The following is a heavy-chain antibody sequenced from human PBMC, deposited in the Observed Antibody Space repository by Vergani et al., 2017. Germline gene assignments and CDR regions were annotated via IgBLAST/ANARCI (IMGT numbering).Heavy chain of an antibody. D-gene: IGHD7-27*01. CDR3: ARTTGDQRPVSV. CDR2: IYYSGST. V-gene: IGHV4-59*01. CDR1: GGSISSYY. Sequence: QVQLQESGPVLVKPSETLSLTCTVSGGSISSYYWSWIRQPPGKGLEWIGYIYYSGSTNYNPSLKSRVTISVDTSKNQFSLKLSSVTAADTAVYYCARTTGDQRPVSVWGQGTLVTVSS. J-gene: IGHJ4*02.